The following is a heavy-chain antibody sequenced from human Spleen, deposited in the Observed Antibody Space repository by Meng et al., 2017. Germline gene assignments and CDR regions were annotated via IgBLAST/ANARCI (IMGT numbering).Heavy chain of an antibody. CDR2: ISSSGSTI. CDR3: ARPSGYEYDSSGYDS. Sequence: GESLKISCAASGFTFSSYEMNWVRQAPGKGLEWVSYISSSGSTIYYADSVKGRFTISRDNAKNSLYLQMNSLRAEDTAVYYCARPSGYEYDSSGYDSWGQGTLVTVSS. D-gene: IGHD3-22*01. J-gene: IGHJ4*02. V-gene: IGHV3-48*03. CDR1: GFTFSSYE.